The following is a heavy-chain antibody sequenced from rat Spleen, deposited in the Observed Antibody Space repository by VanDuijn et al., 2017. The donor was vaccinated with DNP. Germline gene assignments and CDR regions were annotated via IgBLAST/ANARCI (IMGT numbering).Heavy chain of an antibody. Sequence: EVQLQESGPGLVKPSQSLSLTCSVTGYSITSSYRWNWIREFPGNKLEWMGYINIAGSTNYNPSLTSRISITRDTSKNQFFLQVNSVTSEDTATYYCARFGGSSGDYWGQGVMVTVSS. CDR3: ARFGGSSGDY. J-gene: IGHJ2*01. CDR2: INIAGST. V-gene: IGHV3-3*01. CDR1: GYSITSSYR. D-gene: IGHD4-3*01.